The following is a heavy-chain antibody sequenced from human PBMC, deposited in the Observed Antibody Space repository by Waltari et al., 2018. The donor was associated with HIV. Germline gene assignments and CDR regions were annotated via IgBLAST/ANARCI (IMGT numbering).Heavy chain of an antibody. CDR1: GYTFTSYG. V-gene: IGHV1-18*01. CDR3: ARINCTSVSCYASLDY. J-gene: IGHJ4*02. D-gene: IGHD2-2*01. Sequence: QVQLVQPGAEVKKPGASVKVSCKAYGYTFTSYGISWVRQAPGQGLEWMGWVSAYNGNTNYAQKLQGRVTMTTDTSTSTAYMELRSLRSDDTAVYYCARINCTSVSCYASLDYWGQGTLVTVSS. CDR2: VSAYNGNT.